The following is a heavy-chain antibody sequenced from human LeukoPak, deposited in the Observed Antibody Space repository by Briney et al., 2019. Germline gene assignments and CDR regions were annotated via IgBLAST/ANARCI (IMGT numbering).Heavy chain of an antibody. V-gene: IGHV4-59*01. J-gene: IGHJ4*02. CDR1: GGSISGYY. Sequence: SETLSLTCSVSGGSISGYYWSWIRQPPGKGLEWIGYIYSSGGTNYNPSLKSRVTISLDTSKNQFSLRLSSVTAADTAVYYCAGDFCSGGSCYSYFHYWGQGTLVPVSS. CDR3: AGDFCSGGSCYSYFHY. CDR2: IYSSGGT. D-gene: IGHD2-15*01.